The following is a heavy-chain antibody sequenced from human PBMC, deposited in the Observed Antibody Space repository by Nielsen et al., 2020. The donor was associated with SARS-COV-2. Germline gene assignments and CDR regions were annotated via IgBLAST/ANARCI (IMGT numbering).Heavy chain of an antibody. D-gene: IGHD5-18*01. CDR2: ISFDGRNT. J-gene: IGHJ6*04. Sequence: GGSLRLSCAASGFTFHDYAMHWVRQAPGKGLEWVAIISFDGRNTYYAESVKGRITISRDNSKNTLYLDLSTVRSEDTAVYYCVRDYRRYSYVSDLSDVWGKGTTVTVSS. CDR3: VRDYRRYSYVSDLSDV. V-gene: IGHV3-30*03. CDR1: GFTFHDYA.